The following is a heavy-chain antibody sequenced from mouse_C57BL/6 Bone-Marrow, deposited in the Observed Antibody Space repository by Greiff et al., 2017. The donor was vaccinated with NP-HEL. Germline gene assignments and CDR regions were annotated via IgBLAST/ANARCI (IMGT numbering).Heavy chain of an antibody. CDR3: TTEGY. CDR1: GFNIKDAY. Sequence: VQLQQSGAELVRPGASVKLSCTASGFNIKDAYMHWVKQRPEQGLEWIGWIYPGNGDTEYASKFQGKATITADTSSNTAYLQLSSLTSEDTGGNYCTTEGYWGQGTTLTVSS. V-gene: IGHV14-4*01. CDR2: IYPGNGDT. J-gene: IGHJ2*01.